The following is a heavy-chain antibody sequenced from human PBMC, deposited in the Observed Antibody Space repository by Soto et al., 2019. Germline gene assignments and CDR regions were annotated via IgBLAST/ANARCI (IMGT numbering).Heavy chain of an antibody. D-gene: IGHD3-10*01. CDR2: IYYSGST. V-gene: IGHV4-39*01. J-gene: IGHJ6*02. CDR3: ASLITMVRGGINYYYYYGMDV. CDR1: GGSISSSRNY. Sequence: SETLSLPCTVSGGSISSSRNYWGWIRQPPGTGLEWIGSIYYSGSTYYNPSLKSRVTISVDTFKTQFSLKLSSVTAADTAVYYCASLITMVRGGINYYYYYGMDVWGQGTTVTVSS.